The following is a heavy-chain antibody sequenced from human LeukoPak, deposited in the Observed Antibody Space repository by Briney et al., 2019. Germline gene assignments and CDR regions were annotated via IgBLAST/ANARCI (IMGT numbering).Heavy chain of an antibody. D-gene: IGHD2-2*01. CDR2: IIPILGIA. J-gene: IGHJ4*02. Sequence: ASVKVSCKASGGTFSSYAISWVRQAPGQGLEWMGRIIPILGIANYAQKFQGRVTITADKSTSTAYMELSSLRSEDTAVYYCATYCSSTSCYPGWGQGTLDTVSS. CDR3: ATYCSSTSCYPG. V-gene: IGHV1-69*04. CDR1: GGTFSSYA.